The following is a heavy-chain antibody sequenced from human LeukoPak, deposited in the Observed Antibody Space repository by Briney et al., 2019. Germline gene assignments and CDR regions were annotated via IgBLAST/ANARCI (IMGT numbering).Heavy chain of an antibody. Sequence: ASVKVSCKASGYTFTTYTIHWVRQAPGKRLEWMGWISAGNGNTKYSQKFQGRVTITRDTYASTAYMELSSLRSEDTAVYYCARQLPYLQFDHWGQGTLVTVSS. V-gene: IGHV1-3*01. CDR2: ISAGNGNT. CDR3: ARQLPYLQFDH. J-gene: IGHJ4*02. CDR1: GYTFTTYT. D-gene: IGHD2-2*01.